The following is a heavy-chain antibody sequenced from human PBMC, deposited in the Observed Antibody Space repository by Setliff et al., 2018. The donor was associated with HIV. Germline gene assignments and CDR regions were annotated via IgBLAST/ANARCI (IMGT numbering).Heavy chain of an antibody. J-gene: IGHJ1*01. CDR3: ARGDSSGYRPFQH. V-gene: IGHV1-3*01. D-gene: IGHD3-22*01. CDR2: INAVNGNT. CDR1: GYTFTSYA. Sequence: GASVKVSCKASGYTFTSYAMHWVRQAPGQRLEWMGWINAVNGNTKYSQKFQGRVTITRDTSASTAYMALSSLRSEDTAVYYCARGDSSGYRPFQHWGQGTLVTVSS.